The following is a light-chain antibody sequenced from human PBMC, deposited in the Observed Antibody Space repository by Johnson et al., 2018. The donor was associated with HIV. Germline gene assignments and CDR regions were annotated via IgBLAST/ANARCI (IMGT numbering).Light chain of an antibody. CDR3: GTWDRSLGAGHKYV. CDR1: NSNIGNNY. J-gene: IGLJ1*01. V-gene: IGLV1-51*01. CDR2: DNN. Sequence: QSVLTQPPSVSAAPGQKVTISCSGSNSNIGNNYVSWYQQLPGTAPKLLIYDNNKRPSGIPDRFSGSKSGTSATLGITGLQTGDAAYYYCGTWDRSLGAGHKYVFGNGTKVIVL.